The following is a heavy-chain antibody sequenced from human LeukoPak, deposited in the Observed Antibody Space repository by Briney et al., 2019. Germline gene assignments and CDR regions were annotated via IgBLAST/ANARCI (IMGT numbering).Heavy chain of an antibody. V-gene: IGHV4-39*01. CDR3: ARGQTTDYGDYAWGNYFDY. J-gene: IGHJ4*02. D-gene: IGHD4-17*01. Sequence: SETLSLTCTVSGGSISSSSYYWGWIRQPPGKGLEWIGSIYYSGSTYYNPSLKSRVTISVDTSKNQFSLQLNSVTPEDTAVYYCARGQTTDYGDYAWGNYFDYWGQGTLVTVSS. CDR1: GGSISSSSYY. CDR2: IYYSGST.